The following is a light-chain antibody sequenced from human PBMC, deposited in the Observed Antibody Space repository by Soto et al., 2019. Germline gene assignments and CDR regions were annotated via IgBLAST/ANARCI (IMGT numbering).Light chain of an antibody. CDR3: MQGTKWQYT. J-gene: IGKJ2*01. CDR2: KVS. Sequence: DVVMTQSPLSLPVTLGQPASISCRSSQSLVYVNGDTYLDWFQHRPGQSPRRLIYKVSNRDSGVPDRFSGRGSGPDFTRKVSRVEAEDVGVYDCMQGTKWQYTFGQGTQREIK. CDR1: QSLVYVNGDTY. V-gene: IGKV2-30*01.